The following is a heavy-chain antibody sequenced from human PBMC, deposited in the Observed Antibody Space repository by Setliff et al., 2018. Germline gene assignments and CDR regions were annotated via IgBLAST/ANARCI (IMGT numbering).Heavy chain of an antibody. CDR1: GGSFSTYF. CDR3: ARDDYDSGGYYYGSFDV. D-gene: IGHD3-22*01. J-gene: IGHJ3*01. Sequence: SETLSLTCAVYGGSFSTYFWSWIRQPPGKGLEWIGESNHSGGTSYNPSLKSRLTMSVDTSKNQFSLKLTSVTAADTAVYYCARDDYDSGGYYYGSFDVWGQGTLVTDSS. V-gene: IGHV4-34*01. CDR2: SNHSGGT.